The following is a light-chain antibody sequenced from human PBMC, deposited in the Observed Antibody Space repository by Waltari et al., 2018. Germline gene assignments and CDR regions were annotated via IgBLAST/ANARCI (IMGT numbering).Light chain of an antibody. CDR2: GAS. J-gene: IGKJ2*01. CDR1: QSVSSTY. Sequence: ESVLTPSPGTLSLSPGERATLSCRASQSVSSTYLAWYQQKPGQAPRLLIYGASSRATGIPDRFSGSGSGADFTLTISRLEPEDFAVYYCQQYGSSTYTFGQGTKLEIK. V-gene: IGKV3-20*01. CDR3: QQYGSSTYT.